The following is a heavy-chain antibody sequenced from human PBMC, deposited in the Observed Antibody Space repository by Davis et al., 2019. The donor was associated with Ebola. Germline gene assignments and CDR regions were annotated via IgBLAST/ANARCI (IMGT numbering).Heavy chain of an antibody. D-gene: IGHD1-26*01. Sequence: MPSETLSLTCAVYGGSFSSYYLGWIRQPPGKGLEWIGSIYYSGITYYNPSLKSRLTISVDTSKNQFSLKLSSVTAADTAVYYCARSRGGSPPYNWFDPWGQGTLVTVSS. CDR1: GGSFSSYY. V-gene: IGHV4-39*01. CDR2: IYYSGIT. CDR3: ARSRGGSPPYNWFDP. J-gene: IGHJ5*02.